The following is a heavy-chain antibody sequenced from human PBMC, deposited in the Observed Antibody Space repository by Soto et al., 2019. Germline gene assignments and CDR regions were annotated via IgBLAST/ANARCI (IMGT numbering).Heavy chain of an antibody. J-gene: IGHJ4*02. V-gene: IGHV3-30*18. D-gene: IGHD3-10*01. CDR1: RFIFGTYW. CDR2: ISYDGSNK. CDR3: AKAPYGSGSYSDY. Sequence: GGSLRLSCAASRFIFGTYWMNWVRQAPGKGLEWVAVISYDGSNKYYADSVKGRFTISRDNSKNTLYLQMNSLRAEDTAVYYCAKAPYGSGSYSDYWGQGTLVTVSS.